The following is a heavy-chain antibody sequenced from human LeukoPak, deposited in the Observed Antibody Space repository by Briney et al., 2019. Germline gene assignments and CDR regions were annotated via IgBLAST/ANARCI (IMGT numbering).Heavy chain of an antibody. CDR2: IYYSGST. Sequence: SETLSLTCTVSGGSISSYYWSWIRQPPGKGLGWIGYIYYSGSTNYNPSLKSRVTISVDTSKNQFSLKLSSVTAADTAVYYCAREVVVVPAAENWFDPWGQGTLVTVSS. D-gene: IGHD2-2*01. V-gene: IGHV4-59*01. CDR1: GGSISSYY. CDR3: AREVVVVPAAENWFDP. J-gene: IGHJ5*02.